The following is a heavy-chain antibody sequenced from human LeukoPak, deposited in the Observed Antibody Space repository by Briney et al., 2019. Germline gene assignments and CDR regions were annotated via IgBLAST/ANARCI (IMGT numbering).Heavy chain of an antibody. D-gene: IGHD6-13*01. J-gene: IGHJ4*02. CDR1: GFTFSSYG. CDR2: ISYDGSNK. Sequence: GGSLRLSCAASGFTFSSYGMLWFRQGPGKGLEWVAVISYDGSNKYYADSVKGRFTISRDNSKNTLYLQMNTLRAEDTAVYYCAKDSSSSWPLDYWGQGTLVTVSS. CDR3: AKDSSSSWPLDY. V-gene: IGHV3-30*18.